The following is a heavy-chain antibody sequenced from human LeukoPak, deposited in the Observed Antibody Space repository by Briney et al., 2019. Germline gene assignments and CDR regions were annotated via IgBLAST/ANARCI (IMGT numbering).Heavy chain of an antibody. D-gene: IGHD2-2*01. CDR3: ARDEPSNTNFDY. CDR2: ISAYNGNT. CDR1: GYTFTSYG. J-gene: IGHJ4*02. V-gene: IGHV1-18*01. Sequence: ASVKVSCKASGYTFTSYGISWVRQAPGQGLEWMGWISAYNGNTNYAQKLQGRVTMTTDTSTSTAYMELRSLRSGDTAVYHCARDEPSNTNFDYWGQGTLVTVSS.